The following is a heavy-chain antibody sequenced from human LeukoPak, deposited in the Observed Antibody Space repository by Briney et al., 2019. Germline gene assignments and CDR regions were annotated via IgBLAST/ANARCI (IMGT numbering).Heavy chain of an antibody. CDR3: ARPRSSTSPQYYYFDY. CDR2: IIPIFGTA. V-gene: IGHV1-69*13. J-gene: IGHJ4*02. Sequence: ASVKVSCKASGGTFSSYAISWVRQAPGQGLEWMGGIIPIFGTANYAQKFQGRVTITADESTSTAYMELSSLRSEDTAVYYCARPRSSTSPQYYYFDYWGQGTLVTV. CDR1: GGTFSSYA. D-gene: IGHD2-2*01.